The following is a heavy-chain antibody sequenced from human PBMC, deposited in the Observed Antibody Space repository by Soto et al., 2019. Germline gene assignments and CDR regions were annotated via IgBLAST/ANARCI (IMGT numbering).Heavy chain of an antibody. Sequence: QVQLVESGGGVVQPGRSLRLSCAASGFTFSSNGMHWVRQAPDKGLEWVAVIWYDGSNKFYADSVKGRFTISRDNSKNTLYLQMNSLSAEDTAVYYCARDAFDYGSGSYSRVDYWVQGTLVTVSS. J-gene: IGHJ4*02. CDR3: ARDAFDYGSGSYSRVDY. CDR1: GFTFSSNG. D-gene: IGHD3-10*01. CDR2: IWYDGSNK. V-gene: IGHV3-33*01.